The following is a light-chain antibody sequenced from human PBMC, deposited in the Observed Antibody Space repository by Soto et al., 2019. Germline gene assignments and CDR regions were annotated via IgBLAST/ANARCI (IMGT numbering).Light chain of an antibody. J-gene: IGLJ2*01. Sequence: SYVLTQPPSVSVAPGQTARITCGGDNIGSRSVHWYQQKPGQAPVLVVYDDSDRPSGIPERFSGSNSGYTATLTISRVEAGDEADYYCQVWDTTRDYSVVFGGGTKVTVL. CDR2: DDS. CDR1: NIGSRS. V-gene: IGLV3-21*02. CDR3: QVWDTTRDYSVV.